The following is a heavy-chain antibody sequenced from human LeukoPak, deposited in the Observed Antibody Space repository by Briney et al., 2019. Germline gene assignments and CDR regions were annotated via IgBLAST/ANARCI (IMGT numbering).Heavy chain of an antibody. D-gene: IGHD3-22*01. CDR2: IWYDGSNK. Sequence: PGGSLRLSCAASGFTFDDYGTHWVRQAPGKGLEWVAVIWYDGSNKYYADSVKGRFTISRDNSKNTLYLQMNSLRAEDTAVYYCAKALSYDSSGYLDYWGQGTLVTVSS. CDR1: GFTFDDYG. V-gene: IGHV3-33*06. J-gene: IGHJ4*02. CDR3: AKALSYDSSGYLDY.